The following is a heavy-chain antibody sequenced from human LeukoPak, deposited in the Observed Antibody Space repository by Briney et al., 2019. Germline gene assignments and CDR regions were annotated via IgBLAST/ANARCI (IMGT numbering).Heavy chain of an antibody. V-gene: IGHV3-33*06. D-gene: IGHD6-19*01. Sequence: PGRSLRLSCAASGFTFSSYGMHWVRQAPGKGLEWVAVIWYDGSNKYYADSVKGRFTISRDNSKNTLYLQMNSLRAEDTAVYYCAKDPFMNIAVAGTWWFDPWGQGTLVTVSS. CDR3: AKDPFMNIAVAGTWWFDP. J-gene: IGHJ5*02. CDR1: GFTFSSYG. CDR2: IWYDGSNK.